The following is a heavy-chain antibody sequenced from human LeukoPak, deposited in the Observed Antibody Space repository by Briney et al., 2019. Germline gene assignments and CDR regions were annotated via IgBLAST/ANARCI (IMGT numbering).Heavy chain of an antibody. V-gene: IGHV3-20*04. J-gene: IGHJ4*02. D-gene: IGHD3-22*01. CDR3: ARDRDSSSGYYYLFDY. Sequence: GSLSFSCAASGFTFDDYGLTWVRQAPGKGLEWVSGINWNGGSTGYADSVKGRFTISRDNAKNFLYLQMNSLRAEDTALYYCARDRDSSSGYYYLFDYWGQGTLVTVSS. CDR1: GFTFDDYG. CDR2: INWNGGST.